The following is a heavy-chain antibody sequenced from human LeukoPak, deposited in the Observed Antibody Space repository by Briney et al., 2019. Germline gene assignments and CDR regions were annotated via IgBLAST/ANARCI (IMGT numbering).Heavy chain of an antibody. CDR3: ARGGVTANSGWSTTPGAFDI. J-gene: IGHJ3*02. CDR1: GYTFTSYD. Sequence: GASVKVSCKASGYTFTSYDINLVRQANGRGLEWMGWMNPKSGNTGYAQKFQGRVTITRNTSISTAYMELSSLRSEDTAVYYCARGGVTANSGWSTTPGAFDIWGQGTMVTVSS. V-gene: IGHV1-8*03. D-gene: IGHD6-19*01. CDR2: MNPKSGNT.